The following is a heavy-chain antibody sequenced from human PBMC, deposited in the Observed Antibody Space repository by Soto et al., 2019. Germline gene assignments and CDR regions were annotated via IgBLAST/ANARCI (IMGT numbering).Heavy chain of an antibody. CDR2: MNPNNGYR. V-gene: IGHV1-8*01. D-gene: IGHD3-22*01. J-gene: IGHJ3*02. CDR1: GYTFTSYD. Sequence: QVQLVQSGAEVKKPGASVKVSCKASGYTFTSYDINWVRQATGQGLEWVGWMNPNNGYRGYAQKCQGRVTMTRNTSISTAYMELSSLRSEDTAVYYCARDFHYYDSSGMSEVFEIWGQGTMVTVSS. CDR3: ARDFHYYDSSGMSEVFEI.